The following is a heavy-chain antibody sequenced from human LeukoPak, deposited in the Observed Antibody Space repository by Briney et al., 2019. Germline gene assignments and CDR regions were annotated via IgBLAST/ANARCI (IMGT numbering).Heavy chain of an antibody. CDR2: INSDGSIT. D-gene: IGHD3-3*01. CDR3: ARDQFLEPDY. J-gene: IGHJ4*02. CDR1: GFTFSSYW. V-gene: IGHV3-74*01. Sequence: GGSLRLSCAASGFTFSSYWMHWVRHVPGKGLVWVSRINSDGSITNYADSVKGRFTISRDNAKNTLYLQMDSLRAEDTAVYYCARDQFLEPDYWGQGTLVTVSS.